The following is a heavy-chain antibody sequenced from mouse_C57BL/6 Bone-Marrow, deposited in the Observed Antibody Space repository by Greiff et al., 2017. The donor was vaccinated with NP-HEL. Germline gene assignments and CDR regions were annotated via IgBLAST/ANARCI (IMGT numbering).Heavy chain of an antibody. D-gene: IGHD1-1*01. V-gene: IGHV5-12*01. CDR2: ISNGGGST. J-gene: IGHJ3*01. CDR1: GFTFSDYY. Sequence: DVMLVESGGGLVQPGGSLKLSCAASGFTFSDYYMYWVRQTPEKRLEWVAYISNGGGSTYYPDTVKGRFTISRDNAKNTLYLQMSRLKSEDTAMYYCARPDYGSSFAYWGQGTLVTVSA. CDR3: ARPDYGSSFAY.